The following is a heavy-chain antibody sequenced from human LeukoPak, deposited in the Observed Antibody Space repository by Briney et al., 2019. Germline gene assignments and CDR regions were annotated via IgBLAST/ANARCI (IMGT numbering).Heavy chain of an antibody. CDR3: ARRFGAARTNYYYYYMDV. V-gene: IGHV4-39*01. D-gene: IGHD1/OR15-1a*01. CDR2: IYYSGST. Sequence: TSETLSLTCTVSGGSISSSSYYWGWIRQPPGKGLEWIGSIYYSGSTYYNPSLKSRVTISVDTSKNQFSLKLSSVTAADTAVYYCARRFGAARTNYYYYYMDVWGKGTTVTVSS. J-gene: IGHJ6*03. CDR1: GGSISSSSYY.